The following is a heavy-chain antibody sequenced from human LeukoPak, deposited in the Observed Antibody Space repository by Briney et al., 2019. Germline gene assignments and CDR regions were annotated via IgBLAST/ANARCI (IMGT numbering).Heavy chain of an antibody. Sequence: AASVKVSCKASGGTFSSYTISWVRQAPGQGLEWMGGIIPILGIANYAQKFQGRVTITADKSTSTAYMELSSLRSEDTAVYYCATQITIFGVVIIPPFDYWGQGTLVTVSS. CDR2: IIPILGIA. J-gene: IGHJ4*02. D-gene: IGHD3-3*01. CDR1: GGTFSSYT. CDR3: ATQITIFGVVIIPPFDY. V-gene: IGHV1-69*10.